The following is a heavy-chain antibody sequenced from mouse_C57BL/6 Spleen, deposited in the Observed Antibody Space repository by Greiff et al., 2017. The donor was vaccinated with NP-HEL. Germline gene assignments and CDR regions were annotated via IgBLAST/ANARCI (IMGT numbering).Heavy chain of an antibody. CDR1: GYTFTDYE. CDR2: IDPETGGT. CDR3: TRSGDGYQYYFDY. Sequence: VQLQQSGAELVRPGASVTLSCKASGYTFTDYEMHWVKQTPVHGLEWIGAIDPETGGTAYNQKFKGKAILTADKSSSSAYMELRSLTSEDSAVYYCTRSGDGYQYYFDYWGQGTTLTVSS. V-gene: IGHV1-15*01. J-gene: IGHJ2*01. D-gene: IGHD2-3*01.